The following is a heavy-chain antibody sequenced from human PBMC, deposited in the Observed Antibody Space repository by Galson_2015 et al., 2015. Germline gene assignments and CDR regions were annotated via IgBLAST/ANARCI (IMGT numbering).Heavy chain of an antibody. V-gene: IGHV3-53*01. CDR1: GFSVSINY. CDR2: IHSGGGT. D-gene: IGHD3-3*01. CDR3: AREGPRVTIFAVAHMDV. J-gene: IGHJ6*03. Sequence: LRLSCAASGFSVSINYMSWVRQAPGKGLEWVSSIHSGGGTDYADSVKGRFTISRDKSKNTLYLQMNSLRAEDTAVYYCAREGPRVTIFAVAHMDVWGKGTTVTVSS.